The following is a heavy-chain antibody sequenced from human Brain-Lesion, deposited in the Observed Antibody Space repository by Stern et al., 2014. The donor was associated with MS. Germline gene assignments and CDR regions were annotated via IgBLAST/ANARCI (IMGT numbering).Heavy chain of an antibody. CDR2: ISWNSGTI. J-gene: IGHJ4*02. CDR3: ARDITGSSAYFAY. CDR1: GFTFDDYA. D-gene: IGHD1-14*01. V-gene: IGHV3-9*01. Sequence: EVQLVESGGDLVQPGRSLRLSCAAFGFTFDDYAMHWVRHAPGQGLEWVAGISWNSGTIGYAVSVKGRFTTSRDNAYSSLYLQMNSLRPEDTALYYCARDITGSSAYFAYWGQGTLVTVSS.